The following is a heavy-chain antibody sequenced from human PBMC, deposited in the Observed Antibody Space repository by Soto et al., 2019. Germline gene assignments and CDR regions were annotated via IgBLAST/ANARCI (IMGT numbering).Heavy chain of an antibody. CDR3: ARAFCSGGICYSSDY. D-gene: IGHD2-15*01. CDR2: ISGYSSYI. CDR1: GFTFSDFT. V-gene: IGHV3-21*01. J-gene: IGHJ4*02. Sequence: EVQLVESGGGLVKPGGSLRLSCAASGFTFSDFTMNWVRQAPGKGLEWVSSISGYSSYIYYTDSLKGRFTISRDNAKNSLYLRMNGLRAEDTAVYYCARAFCSGGICYSSDYWGQGTLVTVSS.